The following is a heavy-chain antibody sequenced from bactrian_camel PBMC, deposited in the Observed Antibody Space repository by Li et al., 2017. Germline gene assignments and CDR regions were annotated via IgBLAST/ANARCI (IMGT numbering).Heavy chain of an antibody. J-gene: IGHJ4*01. CDR2: IGSDSTT. Sequence: DVQLVESGGGSVQAGESLRLSCNASTSSFTGSGYCMGWFHQPEDIRAGVAAIGSDSTTTYADSVKGRFTVSQDNAKNTVYLQMNNLKPDDTAVYHCAQESTRATSLSIRGPCYWGGTQVTVS. V-gene: IGHV3S44*01. D-gene: IGHD4*01. CDR1: TSSFTGSGYC.